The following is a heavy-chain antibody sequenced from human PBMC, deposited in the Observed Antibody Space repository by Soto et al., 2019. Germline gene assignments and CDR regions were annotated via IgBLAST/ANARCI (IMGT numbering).Heavy chain of an antibody. J-gene: IGHJ4*02. CDR3: ARFFGNYYFDY. D-gene: IGHD3-10*01. V-gene: IGHV4-34*01. Sequence: PSETLSLTCAVYGGSFSGHYWSWIRQPPGKGLEWIGEINHSGSTNYNPSLKSRVTISVDTSKNQFSLKLSSVTAADTAVYYCARFFGNYYFDYWGQGTLVTVSS. CDR1: GGSFSGHY. CDR2: INHSGST.